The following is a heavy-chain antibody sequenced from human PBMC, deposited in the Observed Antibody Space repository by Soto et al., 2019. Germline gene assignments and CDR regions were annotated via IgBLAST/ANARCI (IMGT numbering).Heavy chain of an antibody. CDR2: IYYSGST. V-gene: IGHV4-31*03. D-gene: IGHD3-22*01. Sequence: ASETLSLTCTVSGGSISSGGYYWSWIRQHPGKGLEWIGYIYYSGSTYYNPSLKSRVTISVDTSKNQFSLKLSSVTAADTAVYYCARDRGDYYDRRGGMDVWGQGTTVTVSS. CDR1: GGSISSGGYY. CDR3: ARDRGDYYDRRGGMDV. J-gene: IGHJ6*02.